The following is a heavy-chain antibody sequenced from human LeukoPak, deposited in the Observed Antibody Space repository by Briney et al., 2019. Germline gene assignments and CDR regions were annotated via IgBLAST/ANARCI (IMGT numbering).Heavy chain of an antibody. CDR1: GGSFSGYY. J-gene: IGHJ2*01. CDR3: ARQLGSSGWYEYWYFDL. D-gene: IGHD6-19*01. V-gene: IGHV4-39*01. Sequence: SETLSLTCAVYGGSFSGYYWGWIRQPPGKGLEWIGSIYYSGSTYYNPSLKSRVTISVDTSKNQFSLKLSSVTAADTAVYYCARQLGSSGWYEYWYFDLWGRGTLVTVSS. CDR2: IYYSGST.